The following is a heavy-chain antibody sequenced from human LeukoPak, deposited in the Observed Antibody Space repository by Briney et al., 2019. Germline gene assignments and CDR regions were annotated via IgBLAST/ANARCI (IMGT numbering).Heavy chain of an antibody. D-gene: IGHD6-19*01. CDR1: GFPFRSYA. J-gene: IGHJ4*02. Sequence: GGSLRLSCAASGFPFRSYAMHWVRQAPGKGLEYVSAITLDGISTYYANSVKGRFTISRDNSKNTLYLQMGSLRAEDMAVYYCAGVAVPGTYDYWGQGTLVTVSS. CDR2: ITLDGIST. V-gene: IGHV3-64*01. CDR3: AGVAVPGTYDY.